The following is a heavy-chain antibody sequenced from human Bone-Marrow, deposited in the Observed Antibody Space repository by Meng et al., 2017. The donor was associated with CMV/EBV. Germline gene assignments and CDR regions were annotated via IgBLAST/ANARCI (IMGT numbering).Heavy chain of an antibody. CDR1: GFTVSSNY. J-gene: IGHJ3*01. CDR2: IYSGGNT. CDR3: ATSYSGTGWHAFEL. Sequence: GGSLRLSCAASGFTVSSNYMSWVRQAPGKGLEWVSIIYSGGNTYYADSVKGRFTTSRDNSKNTLYLQMNSLRTEDTAVYYCATSYSGTGWHAFELWGQGTMVTVSS. D-gene: IGHD1-26*01. V-gene: IGHV3-66*02.